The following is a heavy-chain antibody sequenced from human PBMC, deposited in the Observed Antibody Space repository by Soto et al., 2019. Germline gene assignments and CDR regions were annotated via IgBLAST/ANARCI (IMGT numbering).Heavy chain of an antibody. D-gene: IGHD2-15*01. CDR1: GGSISSYY. Sequence: SETLSLTCTVSGGSISSYYWSWIRQPPGKGLEWIGYIYYSGSTNYNPSLKSRVTISVDTSKNQFSLKLSSVTAADTAVYYCARGHIVVVVAAINNWFDPWGQGTLVTVSS. J-gene: IGHJ5*02. CDR3: ARGHIVVVVAAINNWFDP. V-gene: IGHV4-59*01. CDR2: IYYSGST.